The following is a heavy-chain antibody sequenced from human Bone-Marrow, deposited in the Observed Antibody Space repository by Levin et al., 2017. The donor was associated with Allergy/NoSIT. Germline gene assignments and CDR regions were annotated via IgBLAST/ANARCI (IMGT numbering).Heavy chain of an antibody. D-gene: IGHD3-10*01. CDR1: GSDFANHW. CDR3: ARQRAYGAGGYAMDI. CDR2: IYPGHSET. V-gene: IGHV5-51*01. J-gene: IGHJ6*02. Sequence: GGSLRLSCKGSGSDFANHWIGWVRQMPGNGLEWMGIIYPGHSETKYSPSFQGRVTISADKSISTAYLRWRSLKASDTAIYYCARQRAYGAGGYAMDIWAQGTTVTVS.